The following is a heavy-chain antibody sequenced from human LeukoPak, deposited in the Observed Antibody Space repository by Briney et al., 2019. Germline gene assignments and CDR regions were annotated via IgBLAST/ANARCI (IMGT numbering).Heavy chain of an antibody. V-gene: IGHV3-30*04. Sequence: GGSLRLSCAASGFTFSSYAMNWVRQAPGKGLEWVAVISYDGSNKNYADSVKGRFTISRDNSKNTLYVQMNSLRAEDTAVYYCARDSYYYDNSGYSSRLFDYWGQGTLVTVSS. CDR2: ISYDGSNK. J-gene: IGHJ4*02. D-gene: IGHD3-22*01. CDR3: ARDSYYYDNSGYSSRLFDY. CDR1: GFTFSSYA.